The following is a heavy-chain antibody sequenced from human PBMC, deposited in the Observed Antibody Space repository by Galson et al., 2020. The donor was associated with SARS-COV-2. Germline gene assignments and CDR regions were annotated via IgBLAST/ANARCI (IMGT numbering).Heavy chain of an antibody. CDR1: GFSLSTTAVG. CDR2: IYWNDDK. D-gene: IGHD4-4*01. J-gene: IGHJ4*02. Sequence: SGPTLVEPTQTLTLTCTFSGFSLSTTAVGVGWIRQPPGKALEWLALIYWNDDKRYSPSLNSRLTITRDTSNYQLVLTMTNMDPADTATYYCAHKWDYIDYFDSWGQGTLVTVSS. V-gene: IGHV2-5*01. CDR3: AHKWDYIDYFDS.